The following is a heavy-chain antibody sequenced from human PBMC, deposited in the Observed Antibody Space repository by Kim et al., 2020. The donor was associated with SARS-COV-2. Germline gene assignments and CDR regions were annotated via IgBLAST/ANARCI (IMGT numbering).Heavy chain of an antibody. Sequence: GGSLRLSCAASGFTFGAYGMSWVRQAPGKGLEWVSRIIASGASTSYADSVKGRFTVSRDNSKNTVYLQMSRLRVEDSAVYYCVTVSVPSDWGHGTLVAVSS. V-gene: IGHV3-23*01. CDR3: VTVSVPSD. CDR1: GFTFGAYG. CDR2: IIASGAST. D-gene: IGHD4-17*01. J-gene: IGHJ4*01.